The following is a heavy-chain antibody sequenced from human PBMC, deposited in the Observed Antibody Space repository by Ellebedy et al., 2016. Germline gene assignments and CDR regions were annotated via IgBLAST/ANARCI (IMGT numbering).Heavy chain of an antibody. CDR3: ARDFRVRGDDYGMDV. D-gene: IGHD3-10*01. J-gene: IGHJ6*02. Sequence: ASVKVSCKASGYTFTSYAMHWVRQAPGQRLEWMGWINAGNGNTKYSQKFQGRVTITRDTSASTAYMELSSLRSEDTAVYYCARDFRVRGDDYGMDVWGQGTTVTVSS. V-gene: IGHV1-3*01. CDR2: INAGNGNT. CDR1: GYTFTSYA.